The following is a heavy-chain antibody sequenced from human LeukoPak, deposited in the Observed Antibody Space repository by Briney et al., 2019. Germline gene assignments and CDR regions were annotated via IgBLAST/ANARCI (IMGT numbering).Heavy chain of an antibody. D-gene: IGHD1-26*01. J-gene: IGHJ4*02. Sequence: PSQNLSLTCTVSGGSISSGDYYWRWIRQPPGKGLEWIGYIYYSGSTYYNPSLKSRVTISVDTSKNQFSLKLSSVTAADTTLYYCARSGSYHNNFDYSGQGTLVTVSS. CDR3: ARSGSYHNNFDY. V-gene: IGHV4-30-4*08. CDR1: GGSISSGDYY. CDR2: IYYSGST.